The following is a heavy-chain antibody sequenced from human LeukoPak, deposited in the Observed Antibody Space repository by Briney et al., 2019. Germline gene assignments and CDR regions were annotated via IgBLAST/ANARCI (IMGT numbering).Heavy chain of an antibody. Sequence: GGSLRLSCAASGFTVSSYVMHWVRQAPGKGLEWVASKSHDGSNAYFADSVRGRFSISSDNSKNTLYVQMNSLRVEDTAVYYWARGRDGYNRHSDYWGQGTLVTVSS. D-gene: IGHD5-24*01. CDR3: ARGRDGYNRHSDY. J-gene: IGHJ4*02. CDR1: GFTVSSYV. V-gene: IGHV3-30*04. CDR2: KSHDGSNA.